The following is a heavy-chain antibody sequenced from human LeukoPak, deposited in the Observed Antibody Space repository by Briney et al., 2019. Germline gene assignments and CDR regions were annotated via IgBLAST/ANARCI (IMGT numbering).Heavy chain of an antibody. D-gene: IGHD5-18*01. CDR3: ARVRGYSYGYSAY. V-gene: IGHV3-21*01. CDR1: GFTFSSYS. J-gene: IGHJ4*02. CDR2: ISSSSSYI. Sequence: GGSLRLSCAASGFTFSSYSMNWVRQAPGKGLEWVSSISSSSSYIYYADSVKGRFTISRDNAKNSLYLQMNSLRAEDTAVYYCARVRGYSYGYSAYWGQGILVTVSS.